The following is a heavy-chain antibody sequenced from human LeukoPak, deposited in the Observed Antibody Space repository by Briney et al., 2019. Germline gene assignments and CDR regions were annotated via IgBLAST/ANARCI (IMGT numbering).Heavy chain of an antibody. D-gene: IGHD2-15*01. CDR3: ARSRYCSGGSCYSGYFQH. J-gene: IGHJ1*01. CDR1: GGSFSGYY. V-gene: IGHV4-34*01. CDR2: INHSGST. Sequence: SETLSLTCAVSGGSFSGYYWSWIRQPPGKGLEWIGEINHSGSTNYNPSLKSRVTISVDTSKNQFSLKLSSVTAADTAVYYCARSRYCSGGSCYSGYFQHWGQGTVVTVSS.